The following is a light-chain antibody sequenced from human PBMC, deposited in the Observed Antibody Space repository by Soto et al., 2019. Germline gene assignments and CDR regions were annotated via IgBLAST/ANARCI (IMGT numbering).Light chain of an antibody. V-gene: IGKV2-30*01. J-gene: IGKJ2*01. CDR3: MQGTHWPPYT. CDR1: QSLLYSDGNTH. Sequence: DVVMTQSPLSLAVTLGQPASISCRSSQSLLYSDGNTHLNWFHQRPGQSPRRLIYKVSNRDSGVPDRVSGSGSGTHFTLKISRVEAEDVGVYYCMQGTHWPPYTFGQGTKLEIK. CDR2: KVS.